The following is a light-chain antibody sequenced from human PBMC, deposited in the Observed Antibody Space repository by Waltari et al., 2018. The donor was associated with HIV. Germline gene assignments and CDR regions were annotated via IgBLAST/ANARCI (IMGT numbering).Light chain of an antibody. CDR3: SSYTTRASVV. V-gene: IGLV2-14*01. Sequence: QSALTQPASVSGSPGQSITISCTGPTNDISTYNFVSWYQQSPAGAPKLIIFEVNSPPSGISDRFSGSKSGDTASLTISGLQAEDEAVYFCSSYTTRASVVFGGGTKLTVL. J-gene: IGLJ2*01. CDR2: EVN. CDR1: TNDISTYNF.